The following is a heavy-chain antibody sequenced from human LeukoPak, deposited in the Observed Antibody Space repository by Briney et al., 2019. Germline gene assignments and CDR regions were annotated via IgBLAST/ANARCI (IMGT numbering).Heavy chain of an antibody. CDR3: ARGRQLPRLETTVRTSGRFDY. V-gene: IGHV4-34*01. J-gene: IGHJ4*02. CDR2: INHSGST. CDR1: GGSFSGYY. Sequence: ASETLSLTCAVYGGSFSGYYWSWIRQPPGKGLEWIGEINHSGSTNYNPSLKSRVTISVDTSKNQFSLKLSSVTAADTAVYYCARGRQLPRLETTVRTSGRFDYWGQGTLVTVSS. D-gene: IGHD2-2*01.